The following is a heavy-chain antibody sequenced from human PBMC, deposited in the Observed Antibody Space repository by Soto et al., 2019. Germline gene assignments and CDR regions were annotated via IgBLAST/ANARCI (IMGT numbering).Heavy chain of an antibody. V-gene: IGHV3-23*01. D-gene: IGHD3-22*01. CDR3: AKVVPNYYDSSGYYYDAFDI. CDR2: ISGRGGST. Sequence: LRLSCAASGFTFSSYAMSWVRQAPGKGLEWVSAISGRGGSTYYADSVKGRFTISRDNSKNTLYLQMKSKRAEDTAVYFCAKVVPNYYDSSGYYYDAFDIWGQGTMVTVSS. CDR1: GFTFSSYA. J-gene: IGHJ3*02.